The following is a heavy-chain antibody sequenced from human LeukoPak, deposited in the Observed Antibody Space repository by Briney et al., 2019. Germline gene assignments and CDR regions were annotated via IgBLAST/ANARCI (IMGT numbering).Heavy chain of an antibody. Sequence: HSGGSLRLSCAASGFIFSSYEMNWVRQAPGKGLEWVSYISSSGSTIYYADSVKGRFTISRDNAKNSLYLQMNSLRAEDTAVYYCARGYSYGYAFDIWGQGTMVTVSS. D-gene: IGHD5-18*01. CDR1: GFIFSSYE. V-gene: IGHV3-48*03. J-gene: IGHJ3*02. CDR3: ARGYSYGYAFDI. CDR2: ISSSGSTI.